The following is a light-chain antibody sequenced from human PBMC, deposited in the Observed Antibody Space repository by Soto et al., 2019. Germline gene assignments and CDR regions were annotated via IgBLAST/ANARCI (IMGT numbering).Light chain of an antibody. J-gene: IGLJ1*01. V-gene: IGLV2-14*01. CDR1: SGDIGGHDY. CDR2: EVS. CDR3: SSYAGSSNV. Sequence: QSVLTQPASVSGSPGQSITISCAGTSGDIGGHDYVSWYQQHPGKAPKLIMSEVSNRPSGVSDRFSGSKSGNTASLTISGLQAEDEADYYCSSYAGSSNVFGTGTKLTVL.